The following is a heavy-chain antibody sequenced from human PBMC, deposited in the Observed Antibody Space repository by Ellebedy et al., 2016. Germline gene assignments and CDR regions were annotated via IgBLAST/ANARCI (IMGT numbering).Heavy chain of an antibody. Sequence: ASVKVSCXASGYTFTSYYMHWVRQAPGQGLEWMGIINPSGGSTSYAQKFQGRVTMTRDTSTSTVYMELSSLRSEDTAVYYCAKEGKQWLVQGWFDPWGQGTLVTVSS. J-gene: IGHJ5*02. CDR3: AKEGKQWLVQGWFDP. CDR1: GYTFTSYY. CDR2: INPSGGST. V-gene: IGHV1-46*01. D-gene: IGHD6-19*01.